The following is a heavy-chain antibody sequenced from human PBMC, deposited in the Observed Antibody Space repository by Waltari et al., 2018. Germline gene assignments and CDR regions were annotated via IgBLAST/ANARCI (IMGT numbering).Heavy chain of an antibody. Sequence: EVQLVESGGGMVRPGGSLRLSCAASGFTFNDYGMSWVRQVPGKGLEWVSGINWSGARTSYADSVMGRFTGSRDNAMNSLYLEMSSLRAEDTALYYCVREVFGSGWRESYFFDYWGQGTLVTVSS. D-gene: IGHD6-19*01. CDR1: GFTFNDYG. J-gene: IGHJ4*02. CDR3: VREVFGSGWRESYFFDY. V-gene: IGHV3-20*04. CDR2: INWSGART.